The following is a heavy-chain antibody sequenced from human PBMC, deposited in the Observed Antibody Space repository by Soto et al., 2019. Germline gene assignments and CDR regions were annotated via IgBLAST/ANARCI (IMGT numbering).Heavy chain of an antibody. CDR3: AADSRSRDGYKEDADY. J-gene: IGHJ4*02. Sequence: SLKVSCKASGFTFTSSAVQWVRQARGQRLEWIGWIVVGSGNTNYAQKFQERVTITRDMSTRTAYMELSSLRSEDTAVYYCAADSRSRDGYKEDADYWGQGTPVTVSS. D-gene: IGHD3-10*01. CDR2: IVVGSGNT. V-gene: IGHV1-58*01. CDR1: GFTFTSSA.